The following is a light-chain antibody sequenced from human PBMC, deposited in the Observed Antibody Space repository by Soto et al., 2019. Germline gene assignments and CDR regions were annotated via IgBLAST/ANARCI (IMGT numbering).Light chain of an antibody. J-gene: IGKJ4*01. CDR1: QGISSY. CDR2: AAS. CDR3: QQYYSYLGT. Sequence: AIRMTQSPSSFSASTGDRVTITCRASQGISSYLAWYQQKPGKAPKLLIYAASTLQSGVPSRFSGSGSGTDFTLTISCLQSEDFATYYCQQYYSYLGTFGGGTKVDIK. V-gene: IGKV1-8*01.